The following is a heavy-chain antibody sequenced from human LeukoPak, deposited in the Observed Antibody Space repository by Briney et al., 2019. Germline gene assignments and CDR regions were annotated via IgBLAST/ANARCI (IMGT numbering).Heavy chain of an antibody. Sequence: GGSLRLSCAASGFTFDDYGMSWVRQAPGKGLEWVSGINWNGGSTGYADSVKGRFTISRDNAKNSLYLQMNSLRAEDTALYYCARVTWRGSLNTGAFDYWGQGTLVTVSS. CDR1: GFTFDDYG. D-gene: IGHD4-17*01. V-gene: IGHV3-20*04. CDR2: INWNGGST. CDR3: ARVTWRGSLNTGAFDY. J-gene: IGHJ4*02.